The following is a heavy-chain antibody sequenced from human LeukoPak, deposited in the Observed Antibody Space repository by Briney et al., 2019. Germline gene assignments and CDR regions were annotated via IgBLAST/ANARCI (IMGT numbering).Heavy chain of an antibody. J-gene: IGHJ5*02. CDR2: IYYSGST. CDR3: ARQSSGWPNWFDP. V-gene: IGHV4-39*01. Sequence: PSETLSLTCTVSGGSISSSSYYWGWIRQPPGKGLEWIGSIYYSGSTYYNPSLRSRVTISVDTSKNQFSLKLSSVTAADTAVYYWARQSSGWPNWFDPWGQGTLVTVSS. CDR1: GGSISSSSYY. D-gene: IGHD6-19*01.